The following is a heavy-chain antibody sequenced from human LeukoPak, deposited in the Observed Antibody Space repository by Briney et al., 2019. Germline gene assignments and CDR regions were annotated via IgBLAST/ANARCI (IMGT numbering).Heavy chain of an antibody. J-gene: IGHJ6*02. V-gene: IGHV3-7*05. CDR3: AKVVGADHYYYYYGMDV. Sequence: GGSLRLSCAASGFTFSSYWMTWVRQAPGKGLEWVANIKQAGSEKYYVDSVKGRFTISRDNSKNTLYLQMNSLRAEDTAVYYCAKVVGADHYYYYYGMDVWGQGTTVTVSS. CDR1: GFTFSSYW. D-gene: IGHD2-2*01. CDR2: IKQAGSEK.